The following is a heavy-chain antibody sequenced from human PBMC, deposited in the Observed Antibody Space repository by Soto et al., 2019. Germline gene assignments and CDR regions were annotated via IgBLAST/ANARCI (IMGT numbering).Heavy chain of an antibody. CDR2: ISGSGGST. CDR1: GLTISPYA. CDR3: AKGATGTWLDYYFDY. D-gene: IGHD1-1*01. Sequence: EVQVLESGGGLVQPGGSLRLSCEVSGLTISPYAMSWVRQAPGEGLEWVSAISGSGGSTYCADSVKGRFTISRDNSKNTLYWQMNSLRAEDTAVYYCAKGATGTWLDYYFDYWGQGTLVSVSS. V-gene: IGHV3-23*01. J-gene: IGHJ4*02.